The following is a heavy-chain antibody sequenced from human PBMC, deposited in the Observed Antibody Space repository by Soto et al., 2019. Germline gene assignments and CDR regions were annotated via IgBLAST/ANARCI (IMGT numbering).Heavy chain of an antibody. D-gene: IGHD4-17*01. CDR2: ISTYNGNT. CDR1: GYSFTTSG. Sequence: QAQLVQSGAEVKEPGASVKVSCKASGYSFTTSGITWVRQAPGQGLEWMGWISTYNGNTNYAQKLQDRVTLTTDTSKSTAYMVLRSLRSDDTAVYYCARRLYGDYDYWGQGTLVTVSS. V-gene: IGHV1-18*01. CDR3: ARRLYGDYDY. J-gene: IGHJ4*02.